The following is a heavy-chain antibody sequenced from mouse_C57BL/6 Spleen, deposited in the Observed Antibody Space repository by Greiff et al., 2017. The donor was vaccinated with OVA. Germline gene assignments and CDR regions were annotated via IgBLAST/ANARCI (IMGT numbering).Heavy chain of an antibody. J-gene: IGHJ1*03. Sequence: QVQLQQPGAELVRPGSSVKLSCKASGYTFTSYWMHWVKQRPIQGLEWIGNIDPSASETHYNQKFKDKATLTVDKSSSTAYMQHSSLTSEDSAVDYCARGVYYYGSSYGFDVWGTGTTVTVSS. CDR2: IDPSASET. D-gene: IGHD1-1*01. CDR3: ARGVYYYGSSYGFDV. CDR1: GYTFTSYW. V-gene: IGHV1-52*01.